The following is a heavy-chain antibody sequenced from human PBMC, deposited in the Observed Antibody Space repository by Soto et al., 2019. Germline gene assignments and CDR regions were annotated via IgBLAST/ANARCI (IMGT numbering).Heavy chain of an antibody. CDR1: GFTFSAYY. CDR2: INPNSGGT. V-gene: IGHV1-2*02. D-gene: IGHD6-13*01. CDR3: ARSLLDEYSSSWRSAYYGMDV. J-gene: IGHJ6*02. Sequence: QVQLVQSGAEVKKPGASVKVSCKASGFTFSAYYIYWVRQAPGQGLEWIGWINPNSGGTNNAQKFPGRVTMTRDTSPSTVYMELSALISDDTAVYYCARSLLDEYSSSWRSAYYGMDVWGQGTTVTVSS.